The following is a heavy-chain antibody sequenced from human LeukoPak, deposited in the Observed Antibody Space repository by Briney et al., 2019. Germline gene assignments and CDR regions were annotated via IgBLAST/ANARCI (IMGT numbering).Heavy chain of an antibody. V-gene: IGHV3-23*01. CDR1: GFTFSSYA. J-gene: IGHJ4*02. D-gene: IGHD2-2*02. Sequence: PGGSLRLSCAASGFTFSSYAMSWVRQAPGKGLEWVSAISGSGGSTYYADSVKGRFTISRDNSKNTLYLQMNSLRAEDTAVYYCAKSDCSSTSCYNVVDYWGQGTLVTVSS. CDR3: AKSDCSSTSCYNVVDY. CDR2: ISGSGGST.